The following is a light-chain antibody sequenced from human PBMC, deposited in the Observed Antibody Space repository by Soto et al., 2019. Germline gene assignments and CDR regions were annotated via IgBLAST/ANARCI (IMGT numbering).Light chain of an antibody. CDR2: DAS. V-gene: IGKV1-5*01. J-gene: IGKJ1*01. CDR1: HSISSW. Sequence: IQMTQSPSTLSASVGDKVTITCRASHSISSWLAWYQQKPGKAPKLLIYDASSLESGVPSRCSGSGSGTEFTLTISSLQPDDFATYYCQQYNSYSPWTFGQGTKVDIK. CDR3: QQYNSYSPWT.